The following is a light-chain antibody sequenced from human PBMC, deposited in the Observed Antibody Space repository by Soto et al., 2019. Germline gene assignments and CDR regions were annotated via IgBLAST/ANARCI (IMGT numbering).Light chain of an antibody. CDR3: QQYNNYSGLT. Sequence: DIQMTQSPSTLSGSVGDRVTITCRASQTISSWLAWYQQKPGKAPKLLIYDASSLESGVPSRFSGSGSGTEFTLTISSLQPDDFATYYCQQYNNYSGLTFGGGTKVDI. CDR1: QTISSW. J-gene: IGKJ4*01. CDR2: DAS. V-gene: IGKV1-5*01.